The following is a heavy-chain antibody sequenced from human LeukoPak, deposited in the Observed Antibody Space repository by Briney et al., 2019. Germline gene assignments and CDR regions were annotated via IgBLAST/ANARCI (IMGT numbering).Heavy chain of an antibody. D-gene: IGHD1-1*01. V-gene: IGHV3-13*01. CDR1: GFTFSSFD. CDR2: IGTASDT. J-gene: IGHJ6*03. CDR3: ARGPPRGKYYYMDV. Sequence: GGSLRLSCAASGFTFSSFDMHWVRQPTGQGLEWVSTIGTASDTYYQASVEGRFTLSRDNAKNSLYLQINSLTAGDTAVYYCARGPPRGKYYYMDVWGKGATVSVSS.